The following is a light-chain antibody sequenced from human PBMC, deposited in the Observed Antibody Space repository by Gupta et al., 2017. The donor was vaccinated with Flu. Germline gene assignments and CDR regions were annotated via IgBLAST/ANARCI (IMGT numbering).Light chain of an antibody. CDR2: DAS. CDR1: QSVSSY. CDR3: QQRSNWPLT. J-gene: IGKJ4*01. Sequence: EIVLSPSPATLSLSPGERATRSCRASQSVSSYLAWYQQKPGQVPRLLIYDASSRASGIPARFSGSGSGTDFTLTISSLEPEDFAVYYCQQRSNWPLTFGGGTKVDIK. V-gene: IGKV3-11*01.